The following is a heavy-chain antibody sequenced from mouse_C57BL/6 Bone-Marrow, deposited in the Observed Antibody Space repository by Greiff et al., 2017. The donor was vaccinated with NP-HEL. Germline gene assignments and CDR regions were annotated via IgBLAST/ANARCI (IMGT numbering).Heavy chain of an antibody. CDR3: ARKHITTVVFDV. CDR1: GFSLTSYG. J-gene: IGHJ1*03. V-gene: IGHV2-2*01. CDR2: IWSGGST. Sequence: QVQLQQSGPGLVQPSQSLSITCTVSGFSLTSYGVHWVRQSPGKGLEWLGVIWSGGSTDYNAAFISRLSISKDNSKSQVFFKMNSLQADDTAIYYCARKHITTVVFDVWGTGTTVTVSS. D-gene: IGHD1-1*01.